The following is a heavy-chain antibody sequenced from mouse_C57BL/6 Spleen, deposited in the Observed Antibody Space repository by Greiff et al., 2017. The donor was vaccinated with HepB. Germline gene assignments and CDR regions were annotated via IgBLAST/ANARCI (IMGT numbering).Heavy chain of an antibody. J-gene: IGHJ2*01. V-gene: IGHV1-81*01. CDR1: GYTFTSYG. CDR3: ARGGTTVPDY. D-gene: IGHD1-1*01. CDR2: IYPRSGNT. Sequence: VMLVESGAELARPGASVKLSCKASGYTFTSYGISWVKQRTGQGLEWIGEIYPRSGNTYYNEKFKGKATLTADKSSSTAYMELRSLTSEDSAVYFCARGGTTVPDYWGQGTTLTVSS.